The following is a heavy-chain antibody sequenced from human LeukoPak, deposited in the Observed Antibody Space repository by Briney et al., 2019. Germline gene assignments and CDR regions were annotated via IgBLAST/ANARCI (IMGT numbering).Heavy chain of an antibody. CDR3: ARALGIAPPQGY. J-gene: IGHJ4*02. CDR2: INSDGSST. D-gene: IGHD6-13*01. CDR1: GFTFSSYG. V-gene: IGHV3-74*01. Sequence: QTGGSLRLSCAASGFTFSSYGMHWVRHAPGKGLVWVSRINSDGSSTSYADSVKGRFTISRDNAKNTLYLQMNSLRAEDTAVYYCARALGIAPPQGYWGQGTLVTVSS.